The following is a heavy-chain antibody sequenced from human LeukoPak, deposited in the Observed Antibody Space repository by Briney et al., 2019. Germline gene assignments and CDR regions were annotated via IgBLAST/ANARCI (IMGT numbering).Heavy chain of an antibody. J-gene: IGHJ3*02. CDR1: GGSFSGYY. CDR3: ARGESSGWYSTDAFDI. Sequence: PSETLSLTCAVYGGSFSGYYWSWIRQPPGKGLEWIGEINHSGSTNYNPSLKSRVTISVDTSKNQFSLKLSPVTAADTAVYYCARGESSGWYSTDAFDIWGQGTMVTVSS. D-gene: IGHD6-19*01. V-gene: IGHV4-34*01. CDR2: INHSGST.